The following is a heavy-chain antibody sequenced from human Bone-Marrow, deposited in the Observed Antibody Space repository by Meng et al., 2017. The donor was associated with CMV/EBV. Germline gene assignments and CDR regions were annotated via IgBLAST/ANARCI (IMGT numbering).Heavy chain of an antibody. CDR2: ISYDGSNK. CDR1: GFTFSSYA. CDR3: AREIGGASSWIPKHYYYYGMVV. V-gene: IGHV3-30-3*01. J-gene: IGHJ6*04. D-gene: IGHD6-13*01. Sequence: GESLKISCAASGFTFSSYAMHWVRQAPGKGLEWVAVISYDGSNKYYADSVKGRFTISRDNSKNTLYLQMNSLRAEDTAVYYCAREIGGASSWIPKHYYYYGMVVWGEGTTVTVAS.